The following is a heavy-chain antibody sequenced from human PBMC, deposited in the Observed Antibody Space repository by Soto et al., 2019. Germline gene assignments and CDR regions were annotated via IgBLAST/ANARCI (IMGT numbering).Heavy chain of an antibody. D-gene: IGHD5-18*01. CDR3: ARDLLEGYGHARQPDY. J-gene: IGHJ4*02. CDR2: ITSSSTYI. V-gene: IGHV3-21*06. CDR1: GFTFSAYS. Sequence: GGSLRLSCVASGFTFSAYSMSWVRQAPGQGLEWVSSITSSSTYIYYTRSVEGRFTISRDDAKNSLHLQMNSLRAEDTAVYYCARDLLEGYGHARQPDYWGQGTLVTVSS.